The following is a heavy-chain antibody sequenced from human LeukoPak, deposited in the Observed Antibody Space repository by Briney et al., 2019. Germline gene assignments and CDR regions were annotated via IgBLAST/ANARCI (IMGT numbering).Heavy chain of an antibody. CDR1: GGSISSYY. D-gene: IGHD2-2*02. J-gene: IGHJ4*02. V-gene: IGHV4-4*09. CDR3: ARAAGLQLVYDY. CDR2: IYTSGST. Sequence: ASETLSLTGTVSGGSISSYYWSWIRQPPGKGLEWIGYIYTSGSTNYNPSLKSRVTISVDTSKNQFSLKLSSVTAADTAVYYCARAAGLQLVYDYWGQGTLVTVSS.